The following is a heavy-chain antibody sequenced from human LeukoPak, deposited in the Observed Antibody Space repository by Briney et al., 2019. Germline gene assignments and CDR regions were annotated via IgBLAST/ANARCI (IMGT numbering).Heavy chain of an antibody. V-gene: IGHV3-11*06. CDR3: ARLLPPIVATSHWFDP. D-gene: IGHD5-12*01. CDR1: GFTFSDYY. Sequence: KSGGSLRLSCAASGFTFSDYYMSWVRQAPGKGLEWVSYIRSSSSYTNYADSVKGRFTISRDNAKNSLYLQMNSLRAEDTAVYYCARLLPPIVATSHWFDPWGQGTLVTASS. CDR2: IRSSSSYT. J-gene: IGHJ5*02.